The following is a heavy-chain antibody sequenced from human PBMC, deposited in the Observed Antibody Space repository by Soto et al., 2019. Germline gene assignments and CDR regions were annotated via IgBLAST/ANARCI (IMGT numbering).Heavy chain of an antibody. J-gene: IGHJ2*01. CDR2: IKSKTDGGTT. Sequence: GGSLRLPCAASGFTFSNAWMSWVRQAPGKGLEWVGRIKSKTDGGTTDYAAPVKGRFTISRDDSKNTLYLQMNSLKTEDTAVYYCTTDTAYSSGWYNYVDWYFDLWGRGALVTVSS. CDR3: TTDTAYSSGWYNYVDWYFDL. V-gene: IGHV3-15*01. CDR1: GFTFSNAW. D-gene: IGHD6-19*01.